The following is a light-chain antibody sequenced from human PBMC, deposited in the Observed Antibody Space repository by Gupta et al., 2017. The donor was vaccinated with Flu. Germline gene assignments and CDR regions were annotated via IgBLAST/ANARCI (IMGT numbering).Light chain of an antibody. CDR2: GNS. CDR3: QSYDSSRSAWV. J-gene: IGLJ3*02. V-gene: IGLV1-40*01. Sequence: VTIASTGSSSNIGAGYDVHGYQQLPGTAPNLLIYGNSNRPSGVPDRFSGSKSGTSASLATTGLQAEEEADYYCQSYDSSRSAWVFGGGTKLTVL. CDR1: SSNIGAGYD.